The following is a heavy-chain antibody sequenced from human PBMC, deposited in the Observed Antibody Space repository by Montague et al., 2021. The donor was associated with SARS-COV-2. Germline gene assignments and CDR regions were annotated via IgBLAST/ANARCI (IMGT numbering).Heavy chain of an antibody. CDR2: IYYSGST. D-gene: IGHD3-10*01. V-gene: IGHV4-59*01. CDR1: GGSISSYY. CDR3: AREGSGRGYYYYGMDV. Sequence: SETLPLTCTVSGGSISSYYWSWIRQPPGKGLEWIGYIYYSGSTNYNPSLKSRVTISVDTFKNQFSLKLSSVTAADTAVYYCAREGSGRGYYYYGMDVWGQGTTVTVSS. J-gene: IGHJ6*02.